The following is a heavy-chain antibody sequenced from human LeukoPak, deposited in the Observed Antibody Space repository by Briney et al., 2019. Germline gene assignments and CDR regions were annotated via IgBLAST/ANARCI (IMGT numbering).Heavy chain of an antibody. Sequence: ASVKVSCKASGGTFSSYAISWVRQAPGQGLEWMGGIIPIFGTANYAQKFQGRVTITADESTSTAYMELSSLRSEDTAVYYCARAKWPYYDSSGNTFDPWGQGTLVTVSS. CDR2: IIPIFGTA. D-gene: IGHD3-22*01. J-gene: IGHJ5*02. CDR3: ARAKWPYYDSSGNTFDP. V-gene: IGHV1-69*13. CDR1: GGTFSSYA.